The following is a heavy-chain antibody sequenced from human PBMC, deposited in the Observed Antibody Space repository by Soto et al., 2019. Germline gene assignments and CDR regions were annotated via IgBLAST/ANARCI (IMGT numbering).Heavy chain of an antibody. CDR2: IDPSDSYT. D-gene: IGHD2-8*01. V-gene: IGHV5-10-1*01. Sequence: GESLKISCKGSGYSFTSYWISWVRQMPGKGLEWMGRIDPSDSYTNYSPSFQGHVTISADKSISTAYLQWSSLKASDTAMYYCARQVRCTNGVCYNWFDPWGQGTLVTVSS. CDR1: GYSFTSYW. CDR3: ARQVRCTNGVCYNWFDP. J-gene: IGHJ5*02.